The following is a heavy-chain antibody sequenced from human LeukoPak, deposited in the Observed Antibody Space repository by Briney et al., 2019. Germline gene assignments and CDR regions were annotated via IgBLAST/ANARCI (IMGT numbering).Heavy chain of an antibody. D-gene: IGHD6-25*01. CDR3: AAERLYGILDY. V-gene: IGHV1-46*01. CDR1: GYTFTSYY. CDR2: INPSGGST. Sequence: RASVKVSCKASGYTFTSYYMHWVRQAPGQGLEWMGIINPSGGSTSYAQKFQGRVTMTRDTSTSTVYMELGSLRSEDTAVYYCAAERLYGILDYWGQGTLVTVSS. J-gene: IGHJ4*02.